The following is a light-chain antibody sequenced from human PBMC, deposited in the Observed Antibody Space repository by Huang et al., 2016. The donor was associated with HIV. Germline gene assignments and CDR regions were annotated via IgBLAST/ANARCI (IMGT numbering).Light chain of an antibody. CDR1: QSVSTYF. Sequence: DIVLTQSPVTLSLSPGRGATLSCRASQSVSTYFLARYQQKPGRAPRLLIHGTSTRATGIPDRFSGSGSGTDFTLTISRLEPEDSAVYYCHHYGGSSWTFGLGTKVEIK. CDR2: GTS. V-gene: IGKV3-20*01. CDR3: HHYGGSSWT. J-gene: IGKJ1*01.